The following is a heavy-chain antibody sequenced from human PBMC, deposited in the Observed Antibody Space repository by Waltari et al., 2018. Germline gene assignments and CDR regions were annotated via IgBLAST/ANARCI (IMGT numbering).Heavy chain of an antibody. V-gene: IGHV4-34*01. CDR1: GGSFSGYY. CDR3: AIRRCSVTNCYMRNWFDP. D-gene: IGHD2-2*02. J-gene: IGHJ5*02. Sequence: QVQLQQWGAGLLKPSETLSLTCAVYGGSFSGYYWTWIRQPPGKGLEWIGEINHDGGSSYDPSFKGLGAISVATSKNQLSLILNSVTAADTAVYYCAIRRCSVTNCYMRNWFDPWGQGILVTVSS. CDR2: INHDGGS.